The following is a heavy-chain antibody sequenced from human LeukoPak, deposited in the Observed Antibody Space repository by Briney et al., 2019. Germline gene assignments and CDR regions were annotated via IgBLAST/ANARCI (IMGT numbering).Heavy chain of an antibody. CDR1: GLTLSTYW. J-gene: IGHJ4*02. CDR2: ISPDGTIT. V-gene: IGHV3-74*01. D-gene: IGHD3-3*01. CDR3: ATPWSY. Sequence: GGSLRLSCVASGLTLSTYWMHWVRQSPGKGLVWVSYISPDGTITRYADSVKGRFTISRDNAKNILYLQMNSLRAEDTAVYYCATPWSYWGQGTLVTVSS.